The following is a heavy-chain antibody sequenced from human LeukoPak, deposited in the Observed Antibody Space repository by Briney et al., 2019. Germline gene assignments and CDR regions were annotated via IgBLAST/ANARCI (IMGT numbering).Heavy chain of an antibody. CDR3: ARDKAYSITYYSSYIHWSDP. D-gene: IGHD6-13*01. V-gene: IGHV1-18*01. Sequence: ASVKVSCKASGYTFTSYGISWVRQAPGQGLEWMGWISAYNGNTNYAQKLQGRVTMTTDTSTSTAYMELRSLRSDDTAVYYCARDKAYSITYYSSYIHWSDPWGQGTLVTVSS. CDR2: ISAYNGNT. CDR1: GYTFTSYG. J-gene: IGHJ5*02.